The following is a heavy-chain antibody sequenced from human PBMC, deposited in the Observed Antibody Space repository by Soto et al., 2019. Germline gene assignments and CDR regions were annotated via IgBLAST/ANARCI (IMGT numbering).Heavy chain of an antibody. CDR1: GYSFTTYN. D-gene: IGHD2-15*01. J-gene: IGHJ6*02. Sequence: EASAKVCCKASGYSFTTYNLHWVRQDTGQGLEWMGIIIPSVGTATYVQKFQGRVTITEDESTTTAYMELSSLRSEDTAVYYCARGYCSGGSCFKYNYHGMDVWGQGTTVTVSS. CDR2: IIPSVGTA. V-gene: IGHV1-46*01. CDR3: ARGYCSGGSCFKYNYHGMDV.